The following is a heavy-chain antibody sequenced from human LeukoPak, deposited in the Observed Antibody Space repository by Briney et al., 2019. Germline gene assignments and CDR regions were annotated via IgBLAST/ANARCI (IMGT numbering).Heavy chain of an antibody. Sequence: SETLSLTCAVYGGSFSGYYWSWIRQPPGKGLEWIGEINHSGSTNYNPSLKSRVTISVDTSKNQFSLKLSSVTAADTALYYCARALVRDAFDIWGQGTMVTVSS. D-gene: IGHD6-13*01. J-gene: IGHJ3*02. CDR1: GGSFSGYY. V-gene: IGHV4-34*01. CDR2: INHSGST. CDR3: ARALVRDAFDI.